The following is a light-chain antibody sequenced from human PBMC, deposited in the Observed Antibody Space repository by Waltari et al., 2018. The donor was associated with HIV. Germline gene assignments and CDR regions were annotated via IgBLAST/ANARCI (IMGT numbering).Light chain of an antibody. J-gene: IGKJ1*01. Sequence: IVLTQSPRTLSLSPGQRATLSCMASQSINSDYLAWYQQKPGQAPRLLVYGASNRATGIPGRFSGGGSGTDFTLTISRLEPGDFAVYYCQHYDTFGQGTKVEIK. CDR3: QHYDT. CDR1: QSINSDY. CDR2: GAS. V-gene: IGKV3-20*01.